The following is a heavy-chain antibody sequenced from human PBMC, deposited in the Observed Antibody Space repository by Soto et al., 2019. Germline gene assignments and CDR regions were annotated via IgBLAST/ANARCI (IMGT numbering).Heavy chain of an antibody. Sequence: QVQLRESGPGLVKPAETLSLTCTVSGGSINSYYWSWIRQSPGKGLEWIGYISYSGSTSYNPSLESRVTISVDTSKNQFSLRLSSVTAADTAVYYCATDRGISSSQNYYYFMDVWGKGTTVVVSS. CDR1: GGSINSYY. J-gene: IGHJ6*03. D-gene: IGHD6-6*01. V-gene: IGHV4-59*01. CDR2: ISYSGST. CDR3: ATDRGISSSQNYYYFMDV.